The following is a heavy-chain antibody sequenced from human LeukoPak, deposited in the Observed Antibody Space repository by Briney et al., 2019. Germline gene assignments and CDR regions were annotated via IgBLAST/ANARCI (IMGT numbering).Heavy chain of an antibody. V-gene: IGHV3-23*01. CDR3: AKKGIRSMNYPFDY. Sequence: GGSLRLSCAASGFTLSSYAMSWVRQAPGKGLEWLSSISGSGGSTNYADSVKGRFTISRDNSKNTLYLQMNSLRAEDTAVYYCAKKGIRSMNYPFDYWGQGTLVTVSS. J-gene: IGHJ4*02. D-gene: IGHD1-7*01. CDR2: ISGSGGST. CDR1: GFTLSSYA.